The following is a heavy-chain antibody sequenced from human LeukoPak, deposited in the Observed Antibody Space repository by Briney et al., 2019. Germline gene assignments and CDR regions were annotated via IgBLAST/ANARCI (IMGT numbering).Heavy chain of an antibody. Sequence: AGSLTLSCAASRFTFNSYDMYWFRQPPGKGLEWVALISSDGSNKYYADSVKGRFTISRDNSKNTLYLQMNSLRAEDTAVYYCGKDRVLDYWGQGTLVTVSS. CDR3: GKDRVLDY. CDR2: ISSDGSNK. V-gene: IGHV3-30*18. CDR1: RFTFNSYD. J-gene: IGHJ4*02.